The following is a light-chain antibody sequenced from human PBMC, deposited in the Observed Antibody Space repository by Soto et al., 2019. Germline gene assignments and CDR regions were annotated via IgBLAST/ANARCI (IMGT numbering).Light chain of an antibody. CDR1: QSVSNNY. CDR3: QQYDHALGT. V-gene: IGKV3-20*01. CDR2: GAS. J-gene: IGKJ1*01. Sequence: EIVLTQSPGTLSLSPGERATLSCRASQSVSNNYLSWSQQKPGQAPRLLIYGASSRATGTPDRFSGSGSGTDVTRTISRLEPEDFAVYYCQQYDHALGTFGQGTKVEIK.